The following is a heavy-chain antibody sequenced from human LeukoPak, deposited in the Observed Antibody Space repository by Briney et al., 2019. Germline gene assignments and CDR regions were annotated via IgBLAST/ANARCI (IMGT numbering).Heavy chain of an antibody. CDR2: IYYSGST. D-gene: IGHD6-19*01. CDR1: GGSISNYF. Sequence: PSETLSLTCTVSGGSISNYFWSWIRQPPGKGLEWIGYIYYSGSTNYNPSLKSRVTISVDTSKNQFSLKLSSVTAADTAVYYCARSRGTVAGPYWYFDLWGRGTLVTVSS. J-gene: IGHJ2*01. CDR3: ARSRGTVAGPYWYFDL. V-gene: IGHV4-59*01.